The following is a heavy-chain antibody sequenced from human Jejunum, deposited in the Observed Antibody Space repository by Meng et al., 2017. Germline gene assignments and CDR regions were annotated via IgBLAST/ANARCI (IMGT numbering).Heavy chain of an antibody. CDR1: GFTFRDYY. J-gene: IGHJ6*02. V-gene: IGHV3-11*04. Sequence: GESLKISCVGSGFTFRDYYMRWIRQVPGKGLEWGSYSTVNSGTMYYADSVKGRFTISRDNAKNSLDLQLDSLRADDTAVYYCAGTYYFDSRGYYSYFYNGMDVWGQGTSVTVSS. D-gene: IGHD3-22*01. CDR2: STVNSGTM. CDR3: AGTYYFDSRGYYSYFYNGMDV.